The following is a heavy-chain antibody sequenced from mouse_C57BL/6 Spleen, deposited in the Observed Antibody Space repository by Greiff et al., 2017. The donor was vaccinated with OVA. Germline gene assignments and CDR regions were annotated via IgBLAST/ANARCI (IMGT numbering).Heavy chain of an antibody. CDR2: ISYDGSN. J-gene: IGHJ4*01. V-gene: IGHV3-6*01. Sequence: EVQLQESGPGLVKPSQSLSLPCSVTGYSITSGYYWNWIRQFPGNKLEWMGYISYDGSNNYNPSLKNRISITRDTSKNQFFLKLNSVTTEDTATYYCARDLIYCYGSSWVDYWGQGTSVTVSS. D-gene: IGHD1-1*01. CDR1: GYSITSGYY. CDR3: ARDLIYCYGSSWVDY.